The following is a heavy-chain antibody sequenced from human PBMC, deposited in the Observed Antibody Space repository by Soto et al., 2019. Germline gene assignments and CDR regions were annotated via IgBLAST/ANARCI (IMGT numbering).Heavy chain of an antibody. Sequence: GASVKVSCKASGYTFTGYYMHWVRQAPGQGLEWMGWINPNSGGTNYAQKFQGWVTMTRDTSISTAYMELSRLRSDDTAVYYCARDPTYSSGWLSDGNYFDYWGQGTLVTVSS. CDR1: GYTFTGYY. V-gene: IGHV1-2*04. CDR3: ARDPTYSSGWLSDGNYFDY. CDR2: INPNSGGT. D-gene: IGHD6-19*01. J-gene: IGHJ4*02.